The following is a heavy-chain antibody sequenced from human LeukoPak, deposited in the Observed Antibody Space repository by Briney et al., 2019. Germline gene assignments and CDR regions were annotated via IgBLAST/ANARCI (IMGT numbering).Heavy chain of an antibody. D-gene: IGHD1-1*01. CDR3: ARGQEFDDGVFDS. CDR2: ISSGGGTT. Sequence: PGGSLRLSCAASGFTFRRYVFHWVRQAPGKGLEWVSGISSGGGTTYYADSVKGRFTISRDNSKNTVYLQMNSLRVEDTAIYYCARGQEFDDGVFDSWGQGTLVTVSS. J-gene: IGHJ4*02. CDR1: GFTFRRYV. V-gene: IGHV3-23*01.